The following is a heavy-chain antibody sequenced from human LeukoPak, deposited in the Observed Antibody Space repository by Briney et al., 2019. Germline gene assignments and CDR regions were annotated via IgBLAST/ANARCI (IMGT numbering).Heavy chain of an antibody. CDR3: ARPLRSQRGYRGYDFDYFDY. CDR1: GYTFTDYY. V-gene: IGHV1-2*02. J-gene: IGHJ4*02. D-gene: IGHD5-12*01. CDR2: INPNILGT. Sequence: GASVKVSCKASGYTFTDYYMHWGRQAPGQGLEWMGWINPNILGTSYAQKFQGRVTMTRDTSTSTFYMELTSLTPDDTAVYFCARPLRSQRGYRGYDFDYFDYWGQGTLVTVSS.